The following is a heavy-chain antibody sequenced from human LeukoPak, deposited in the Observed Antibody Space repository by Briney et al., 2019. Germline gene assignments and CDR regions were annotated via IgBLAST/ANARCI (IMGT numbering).Heavy chain of an antibody. CDR3: ARDSYGDYSLLTFDY. Sequence: GGSLRLSCAASGFTFSSYSMNWVRQAPGKGLEWVSYISSSSSTIYYADSVKGRFTISRDNAKNSLYLQMNSLRAEDTAVYYCARDSYGDYSLLTFDYWGQGTLVTVSS. J-gene: IGHJ4*02. D-gene: IGHD4-17*01. CDR1: GFTFSSYS. V-gene: IGHV3-48*04. CDR2: ISSSSSTI.